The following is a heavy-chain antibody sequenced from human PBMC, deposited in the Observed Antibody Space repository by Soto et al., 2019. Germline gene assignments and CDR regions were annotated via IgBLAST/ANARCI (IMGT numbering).Heavy chain of an antibody. CDR3: ARDRTFYGSGSKGMDF. V-gene: IGHV3-33*01. CDR2: IRYDGNNI. CDR1: GFTFSNYG. Sequence: QVQLVESGGGVVQPGTSLRLSCAASGFTFSNYGMHWVRQAPGKGLEWLAIIRYDGNNIFYADSVKGRFTISRDNSKNTLFLQMDSVRADDTAVYYCARDRTFYGSGSKGMDFWGQGTTVIVSS. D-gene: IGHD3-10*01. J-gene: IGHJ6*02.